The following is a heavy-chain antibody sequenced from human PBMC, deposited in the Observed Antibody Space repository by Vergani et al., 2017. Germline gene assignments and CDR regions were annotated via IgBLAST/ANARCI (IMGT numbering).Heavy chain of an antibody. J-gene: IGHJ6*02. V-gene: IGHV3-23*04. CDR1: GFTFNHYA. CDR2: ISGSGGST. D-gene: IGHD5-12*01. CDR3: AKANPRNSGYDYLYYYHAMDV. Sequence: VQLVESGGGEVQPGGSLRLSCAASGFTFNHYAMNWVRQAPGKGLEWVSGISGSGGSTYYAGSVKGRFTISRDSSKNTLYLQMNSLSAGDTAVYYCAKANPRNSGYDYLYYYHAMDVWGQGTTVTVSS.